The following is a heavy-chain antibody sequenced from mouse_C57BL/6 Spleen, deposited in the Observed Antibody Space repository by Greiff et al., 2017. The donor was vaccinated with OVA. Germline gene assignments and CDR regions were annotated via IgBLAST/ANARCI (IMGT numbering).Heavy chain of an antibody. V-gene: IGHV1-63*01. Sequence: QVQLQQSGAELVRPGTSVKMSCKASGYTFTNYWIGWAKQRPGHGLEWIGDIYPGGGYTNYNEKFKGKATLTADKSSSTAYMQFSSLTSEDSAIYYCARGDDGSTFAYWGQGTLVTVSA. CDR1: GYTFTNYW. J-gene: IGHJ3*01. D-gene: IGHD2-3*01. CDR3: ARGDDGSTFAY. CDR2: IYPGGGYT.